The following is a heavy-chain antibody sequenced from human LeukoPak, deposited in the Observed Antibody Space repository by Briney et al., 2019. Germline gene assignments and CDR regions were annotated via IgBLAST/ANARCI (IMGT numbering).Heavy chain of an antibody. D-gene: IGHD3-9*01. Sequence: GGSLRLSCAASGFTFSSYSMNWVRQAPGKGLEWVSSISSSSSYIYYADSVKGRFTISRDNAKNSLYLQMNSLRAEDTAVYYCAREPNYDILTGYSTISGDYFDYWGQGTLVTVSS. CDR1: GFTFSSYS. CDR3: AREPNYDILTGYSTISGDYFDY. CDR2: ISSSSSYI. J-gene: IGHJ4*02. V-gene: IGHV3-21*01.